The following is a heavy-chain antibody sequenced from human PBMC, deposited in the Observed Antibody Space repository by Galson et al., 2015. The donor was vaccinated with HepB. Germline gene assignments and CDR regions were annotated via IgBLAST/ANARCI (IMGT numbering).Heavy chain of an antibody. J-gene: IGHJ4*02. CDR2: VDRSGRT. V-gene: IGHV4-34*01. D-gene: IGHD2-21*02. CDR3: ARLHYQVMTPRNYLDF. Sequence: WIRQPPGKGLEWIGEVDRSGRTNYNTSLKSRVTISLDASKNQFSLRLDSVAAADTAMYYCARLHYQVMTPRNYLDFWGQGTLVTVSS.